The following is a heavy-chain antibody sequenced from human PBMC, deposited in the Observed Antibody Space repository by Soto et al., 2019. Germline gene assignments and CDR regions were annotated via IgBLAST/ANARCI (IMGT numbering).Heavy chain of an antibody. CDR1: VFTFSDHW. D-gene: IGHD4-4*01. J-gene: IGHJ6*02. Sequence: EVQLVESGGGLVQPGGSLRLSCAAAVFTFSDHWMHWVRQAPGKGLVWVSRINGDGTNTFYADSVKGRFSISRDNAKNTVYLHMYSLRGEDTAVYYCARGIQYRYGMDVWGQGTTVTVSS. V-gene: IGHV3-74*01. CDR3: ARGIQYRYGMDV. CDR2: INGDGTNT.